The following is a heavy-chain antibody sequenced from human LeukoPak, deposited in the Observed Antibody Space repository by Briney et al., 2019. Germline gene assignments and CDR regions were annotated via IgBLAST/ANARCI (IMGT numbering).Heavy chain of an antibody. D-gene: IGHD3-22*01. Sequence: ASVKVSCKASGYTFTGYYMHWVRQAPGQGLEWMGWINPNSGGTNYAQKFQGRVTMTRDTSISTAYMELSRLISDDTAVYYCARVARYYYDSSGPDAFDIWGQGTMVTVSS. CDR2: INPNSGGT. CDR3: ARVARYYYDSSGPDAFDI. J-gene: IGHJ3*02. CDR1: GYTFTGYY. V-gene: IGHV1-2*02.